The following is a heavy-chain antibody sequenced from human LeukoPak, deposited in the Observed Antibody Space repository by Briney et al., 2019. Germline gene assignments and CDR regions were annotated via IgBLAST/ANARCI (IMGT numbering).Heavy chain of an antibody. CDR3: ARTTVHDGYNYYGIDV. CDR2: TFYRSKWYD. J-gene: IGHJ6*02. CDR1: GDSVSSNSAA. Sequence: SQTLSLTCAISGDSVSSNSAAWNWIRQSPSRVLEWLGRTFYRSKWYDEYVVSVKSRIIIKPDTSKNQFSLQLNSVTPEDTAVYYCARTTVHDGYNYYGIDVWGQGTTVTVSS. V-gene: IGHV6-1*01. D-gene: IGHD1-1*01.